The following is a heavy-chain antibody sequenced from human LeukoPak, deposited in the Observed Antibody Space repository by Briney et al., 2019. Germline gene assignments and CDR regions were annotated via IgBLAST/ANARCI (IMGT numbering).Heavy chain of an antibody. CDR1: GFTFSSYG. V-gene: IGHV3-21*04. CDR2: ISWNSGSI. J-gene: IGHJ4*02. D-gene: IGHD1-26*01. CDR3: ARRRDSGSLQHFDY. Sequence: GGSLRLSCAASGFTFSSYGMHWVRQAPGKGLEWVSGISWNSGSIGYADSVKGRFTISRDNAKNSLYLQMNSLRAEDTAVYYCARRRDSGSLQHFDYWGQGTLVTVSS.